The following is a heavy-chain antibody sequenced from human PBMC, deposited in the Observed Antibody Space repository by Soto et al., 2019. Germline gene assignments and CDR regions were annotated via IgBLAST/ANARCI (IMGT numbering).Heavy chain of an antibody. CDR3: ARRYSSAFDI. CDR1: GGSISSGGYS. D-gene: IGHD6-13*01. V-gene: IGHV4-61*08. J-gene: IGHJ3*02. Sequence: SETLSLTCAVSGGSISSGGYSWSWIRQPPGKGLEWIGYIFYSGSTNYNPSLKSRVTISVDTSKNQFSLKLSFVTAADTAVYYCARRYSSAFDIWGQGTMVTVSS. CDR2: IFYSGST.